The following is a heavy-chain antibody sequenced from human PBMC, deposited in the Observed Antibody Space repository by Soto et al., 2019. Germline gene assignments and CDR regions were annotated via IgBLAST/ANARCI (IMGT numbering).Heavy chain of an antibody. CDR2: INAGNGNT. V-gene: IGHV1-3*01. D-gene: IGHD2-2*01. Sequence: ASVKVSCKASGYTFANYAMHWVRQAPGQRLEWMGWINAGNGNTKYPQKLQGRVTITRDTSASIAYMELSSLRSEDTAVYYCAREKDQFEDIVVVPGPLYVWGQGTTVTVSS. CDR3: AREKDQFEDIVVVPGPLYV. J-gene: IGHJ6*02. CDR1: GYTFANYA.